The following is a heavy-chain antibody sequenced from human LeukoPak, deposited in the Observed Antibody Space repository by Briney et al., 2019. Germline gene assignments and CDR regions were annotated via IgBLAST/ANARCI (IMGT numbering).Heavy chain of an antibody. CDR3: AKDARGYHRPIDH. Sequence: GGSLRLSCAASGFTFTDFAMNWVRQAPGKGLEWVSGIGGGGANTDYADSVKGRFTISRDNSKNTLTLQMSSLRADDTAVYFCAKDARGYHRPIDHWGQGILVTVSS. CDR1: GFTFTDFA. D-gene: IGHD3-22*01. CDR2: IGGGGANT. V-gene: IGHV3-23*01. J-gene: IGHJ4*02.